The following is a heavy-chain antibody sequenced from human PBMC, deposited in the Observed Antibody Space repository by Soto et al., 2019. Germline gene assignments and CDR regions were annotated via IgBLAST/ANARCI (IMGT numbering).Heavy chain of an antibody. CDR2: IYYSGST. CDR1: CGSISSDS. Sequence: SETLSLTCTVSCGSISSDSWSWIRQPPGKGLEWIAYIYYSGSTNYNPSXXXXXXXXXXTSXXQLSLKLSSVTAADTAVYYCARVRYDILTAYSYYFDYWGQGTLVTVSS. V-gene: IGHV4-59*01. D-gene: IGHD3-9*01. CDR3: ARVRYDILTAYSYYFDY. J-gene: IGHJ4*02.